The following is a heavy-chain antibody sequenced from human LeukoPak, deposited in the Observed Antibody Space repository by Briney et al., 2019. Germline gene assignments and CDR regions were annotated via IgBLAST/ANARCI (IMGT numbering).Heavy chain of an antibody. D-gene: IGHD3-10*01. CDR2: IDPSDSYN. J-gene: IGHJ6*04. V-gene: IGHV5-10-1*01. CDR3: ATARRFGELSIYGLNV. CDR1: GYSFTTYW. Sequence: GGSLKISFQASGYSFTTYWINWGRPMPGKGVEWMGRIDPSDSYNNYSPSFQGHVTISVDRSSTTAYLQWSSLKASDTATYYCATARRFGELSIYGLNVWGRGTTVTVSS.